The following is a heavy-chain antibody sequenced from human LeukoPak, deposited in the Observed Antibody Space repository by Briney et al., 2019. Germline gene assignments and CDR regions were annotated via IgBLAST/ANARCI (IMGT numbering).Heavy chain of an antibody. J-gene: IGHJ4*02. CDR1: GFTFSSYS. CDR2: ISSSSSTI. Sequence: GRSLRLSCAASGFTFSSYSMNWVRQAPGKGLEWVSYISSSSSTIYYADSVKGRFTISRDNAKNSLYLQMNSLRAEDTAVYYCARAPGGVAVAATFDCWGQGTLVTVSS. V-gene: IGHV3-48*04. D-gene: IGHD2-15*01. CDR3: ARAPGGVAVAATFDC.